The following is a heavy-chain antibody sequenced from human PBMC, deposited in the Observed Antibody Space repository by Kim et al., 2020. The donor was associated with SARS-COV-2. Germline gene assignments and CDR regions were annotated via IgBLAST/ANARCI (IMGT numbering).Heavy chain of an antibody. J-gene: IGHJ5*01. V-gene: IGHV3-30*02. CDR3: SKAVLMGGNRYSFD. Sequence: GGSLRLSCAASGFTFSASDMHWVRQAPGKGLEWVGLIRYDGNNKSSADSVKGRVTISSANYKTTINPQLQSLSLENADVDYWSKAVLMGGNRYSFD. CDR2: IRYDGNNK. D-gene: IGHD2-8*01. CDR1: GFTFSASD.